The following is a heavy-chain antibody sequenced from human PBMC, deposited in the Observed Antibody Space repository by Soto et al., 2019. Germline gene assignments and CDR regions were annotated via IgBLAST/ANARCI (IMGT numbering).Heavy chain of an antibody. CDR2: INPSGGST. J-gene: IGHJ6*02. Sequence: ASVKVSCKASGYTFTSYYMHWVRQAPGQGLEWMGIINPSGGSTSYAQKFQGRVTMTRDTSTSTVYMELSSLRSEDTAVYYCARVSYDILTAGDYGMDVWGQGTTVTVSS. D-gene: IGHD3-9*01. CDR1: GYTFTSYY. CDR3: ARVSYDILTAGDYGMDV. V-gene: IGHV1-46*01.